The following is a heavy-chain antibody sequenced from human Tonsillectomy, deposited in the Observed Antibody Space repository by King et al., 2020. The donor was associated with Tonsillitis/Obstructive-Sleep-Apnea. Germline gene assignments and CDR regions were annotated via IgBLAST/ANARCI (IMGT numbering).Heavy chain of an antibody. CDR2: IYYSGST. CDR3: ARTDYYGYYFDY. J-gene: IGHJ4*02. CDR1: GGSISSGGYY. D-gene: IGHD3-10*01. Sequence: VQLQESGPGLVKPSQTLSLICIFSGGSISSGGYYWSWIRQHPGKGLGWIGYIYYSGSTFYNPSLKSLVNLSVDTSKNQFSLKLSSVTAAETAVYYCARTDYYGYYFDYWGQGTLVTVSS. V-gene: IGHV4-31*01.